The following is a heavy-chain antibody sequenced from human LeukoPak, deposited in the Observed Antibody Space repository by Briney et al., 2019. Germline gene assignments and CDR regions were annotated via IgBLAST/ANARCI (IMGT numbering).Heavy chain of an antibody. J-gene: IGHJ5*02. D-gene: IGHD3-10*01. CDR1: GYTFTSYG. CDR3: ARVKGGVARGVIANRVNWFDP. V-gene: IGHV1-18*01. CDR2: ISAYKGIT. Sequence: GASVKVSCKASGYTFTSYGISWVRQAPGQGLEWMGWISAYKGITNYAQKLQGRVTMTTDTSTSTAYMELRSLRSDDTAVYYCARVKGGVARGVIANRVNWFDPWGQGTLVTVSS.